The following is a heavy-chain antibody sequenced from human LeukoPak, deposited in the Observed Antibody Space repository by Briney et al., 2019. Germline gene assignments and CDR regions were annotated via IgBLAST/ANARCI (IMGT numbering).Heavy chain of an antibody. CDR1: GYSFTSYW. Sequence: GESLKISCKGSGYSFTSYWFRWVRQMPGKGLGWMGIIYPGDSDNRYSPSFQGQVTISADKSIRTAYLQWSSLKASDTAMYYCAILNRGIVVVVAAVFDHWGEGTLVTVSS. D-gene: IGHD2-15*01. CDR3: AILNRGIVVVVAAVFDH. J-gene: IGHJ4*02. V-gene: IGHV5-51*01. CDR2: IYPGDSDN.